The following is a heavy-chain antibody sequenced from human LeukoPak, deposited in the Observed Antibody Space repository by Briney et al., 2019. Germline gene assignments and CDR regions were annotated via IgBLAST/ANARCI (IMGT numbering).Heavy chain of an antibody. CDR2: INHSGST. V-gene: IGHV4-34*01. CDR3: ARATTADLIDY. J-gene: IGHJ4*02. D-gene: IGHD4-17*01. CDR1: GGSFSGYY. Sequence: PSETLSLTCAVYGGSFSGYYWSWIRQPPGKGLEWIGEINHSGSTNYNPSLKSRVTISVDRSKNQFSLKLSSVTAADTAVYYCARATTADLIDYWGQGTLVTVSS.